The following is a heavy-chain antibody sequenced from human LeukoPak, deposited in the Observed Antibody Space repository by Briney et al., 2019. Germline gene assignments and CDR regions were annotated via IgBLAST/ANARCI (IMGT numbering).Heavy chain of an antibody. J-gene: IGHJ6*02. CDR3: ARDCRDILTGYPPGFYGMDV. Sequence: GGSLRLSCAASGFTFSSYSMNWVRQAPGKGLEWVSSISSSSSYIYYADSVKGRFTISRDNVKNSLYLQMNSLRAEDTAVYYCARDCRDILTGYPPGFYGMDVWGQGTTVTVSS. V-gene: IGHV3-21*01. CDR1: GFTFSSYS. D-gene: IGHD3-9*01. CDR2: ISSSSSYI.